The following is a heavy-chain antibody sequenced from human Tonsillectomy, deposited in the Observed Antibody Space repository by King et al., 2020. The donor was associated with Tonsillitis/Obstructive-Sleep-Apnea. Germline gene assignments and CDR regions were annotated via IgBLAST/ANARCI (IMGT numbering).Heavy chain of an antibody. Sequence: LQLQESGPGLVKPSETLSLTCTVSGGSISSYYWSWIRQPPGKGLEWIGYIYYSGSTNYNPSLKSRVTISVDTSKNQFSLKLSSVTAADTAVYYCAILNLGMIVKDAFDIWGQGTMVTVSS. CDR1: GGSISSYY. V-gene: IGHV4-59*08. D-gene: IGHD3-22*01. J-gene: IGHJ3*02. CDR3: AILNLGMIVKDAFDI. CDR2: IYYSGST.